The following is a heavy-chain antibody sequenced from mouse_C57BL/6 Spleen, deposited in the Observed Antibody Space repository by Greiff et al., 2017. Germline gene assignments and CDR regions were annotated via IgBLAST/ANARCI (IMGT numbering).Heavy chain of an antibody. CDR1: GFTFTDYY. J-gene: IGHJ3*01. D-gene: IGHD2-4*01. V-gene: IGHV7-3*01. Sequence: EVKLVESGGGLVQPGGSLSLSCAASGFTFTDYYMSWVRQPPGKALEWLGFIRNKANGYTTEYSASVKGRFTISRDNSQSILYLQMNALRAEDSATYYCARLPLYDYDGAFAYWGQGTLVTVSA. CDR2: IRNKANGYTT. CDR3: ARLPLYDYDGAFAY.